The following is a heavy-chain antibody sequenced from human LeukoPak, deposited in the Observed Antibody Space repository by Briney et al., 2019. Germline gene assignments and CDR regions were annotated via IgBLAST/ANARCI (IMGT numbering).Heavy chain of an antibody. D-gene: IGHD3-22*01. CDR2: IRYTRTGST. CDR1: GGSISSSSYY. J-gene: IGHJ3*02. Sequence: SETLSLTCTVSGGSISSSSYYWGWVRQPPGKGLEWIGSIRYTRTGSTYYNPSLKSRVTISGDTSKNQFSLKLTSVTAADTAVYYCSRRPITMNAFDIWGQGTMVTVSS. CDR3: SRRPITMNAFDI. V-gene: IGHV4-39*01.